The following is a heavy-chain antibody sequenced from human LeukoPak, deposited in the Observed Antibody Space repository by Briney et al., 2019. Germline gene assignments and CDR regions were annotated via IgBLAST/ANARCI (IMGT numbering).Heavy chain of an antibody. J-gene: IGHJ5*02. CDR1: NYTFTSYG. V-gene: IGHV1-18*01. D-gene: IGHD3-10*01. CDR2: ISAYNGNT. Sequence: ASVKVSCKASNYTFTSYGISWVRQAPGQGLEWMGWISAYNGNTNYAQKLQGRVTMTTDTSTSTAYMELRSLRSDDTAVYYCARASWPSSYGSGSFNWFDPWGQGTLVTVSS. CDR3: ARASWPSSYGSGSFNWFDP.